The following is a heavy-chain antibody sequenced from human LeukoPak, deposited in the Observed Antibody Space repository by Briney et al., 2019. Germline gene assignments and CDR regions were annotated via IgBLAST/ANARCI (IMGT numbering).Heavy chain of an antibody. D-gene: IGHD3-22*01. CDR3: ARDPVNSGYYYAH. Sequence: GGSLRLSCAASGFTFSNYWMSWVRQAPGEGPEWVANIKEDGSEKYYMDSVKGRFTISRDNAKDSLYLEMNSLRAEDTTVYYCARDPVNSGYYYAHWGQGTLVTVSS. CDR1: GFTFSNYW. J-gene: IGHJ4*02. V-gene: IGHV3-7*01. CDR2: IKEDGSEK.